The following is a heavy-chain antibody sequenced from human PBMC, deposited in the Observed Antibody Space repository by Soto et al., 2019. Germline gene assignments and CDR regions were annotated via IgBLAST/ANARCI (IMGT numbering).Heavy chain of an antibody. V-gene: IGHV1-2*02. Sequence: QVQLVQSGAEVKESGASVKVSCKGSGYTFTGYYIHWVRQAPGQGPEWVGEIGPKTGDTRYAQKFQGRVTMTKDTSINTVYMELSNLSPDDTAVYYCGRGRSGELVIVYWGQGTLVTVHS. D-gene: IGHD1-7*01. CDR2: IGPKTGDT. CDR3: GRGRSGELVIVY. CDR1: GYTFTGYY. J-gene: IGHJ4*02.